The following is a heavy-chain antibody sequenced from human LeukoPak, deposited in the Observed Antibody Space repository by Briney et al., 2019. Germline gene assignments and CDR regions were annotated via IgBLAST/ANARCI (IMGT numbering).Heavy chain of an antibody. J-gene: IGHJ5*02. CDR1: GGSISSGGYY. CDR2: IYYSGST. CDR3: ARDHRNWFDP. V-gene: IGHV4-31*03. Sequence: TLSLTCTVTGGSISSGGYYWSWIRQHPGKGLEWIGYIYYSGSTYYNPSLKSRVTISVDTSKNQFSLKLSSVTAADTAVYYCARDHRNWFDPWGQGTLVTVSS.